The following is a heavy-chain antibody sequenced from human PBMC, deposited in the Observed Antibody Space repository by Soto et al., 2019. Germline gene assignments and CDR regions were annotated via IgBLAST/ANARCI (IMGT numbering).Heavy chain of an antibody. V-gene: IGHV3-23*01. J-gene: IGHJ4*02. Sequence: VQLLESGGGLVEPGGSLRLSCAASGFSFSSYAMNWVRQAPGKGLEWVSVITDSGGSTYYADSVKGRFTISRDNSNNTLYVQMNSLRAEDTAVYYCAKAISGYNAPLDHWGQGTRVTVSS. D-gene: IGHD1-20*01. CDR2: ITDSGGST. CDR3: AKAISGYNAPLDH. CDR1: GFSFSSYA.